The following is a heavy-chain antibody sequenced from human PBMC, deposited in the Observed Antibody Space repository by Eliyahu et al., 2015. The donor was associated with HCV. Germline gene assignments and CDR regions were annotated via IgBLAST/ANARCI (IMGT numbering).Heavy chain of an antibody. J-gene: IGHJ4*02. D-gene: IGHD1-20*01. V-gene: IGHV3-49*03. Sequence: EVQLVESGGGFVQSGRSLKLSCTGSGXTXAXFAVNWFRQAPGKGLEWITIXRRKAYGGKTDYAASVEGRFTISRDDSRNIAYLQMNSLKTEDTAVYYCTADNWQKPYYFDYWGQGTLVTVSS. CDR1: GXTXAXFA. CDR2: XRRKAYGGKT. CDR3: TADNWQKPYYFDY.